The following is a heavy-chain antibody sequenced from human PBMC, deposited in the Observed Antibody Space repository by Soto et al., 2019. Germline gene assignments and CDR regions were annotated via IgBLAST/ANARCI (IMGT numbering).Heavy chain of an antibody. D-gene: IGHD6-13*01. CDR1: GFTFNGYA. V-gene: IGHV3-64D*06. J-gene: IGHJ4*02. CDR2: ISSYGGNT. CDR3: VKDHGYSSSWFVAGYDY. Sequence: PGGSLRLSCSASGFTFNGYAMHWVRQAPGKGLEVVSAISSYGGNTYYADSVKGRFTISRDNSKNMLYLQMGSLRAEDTAVYYCVKDHGYSSSWFVAGYDYWGQGTLVTVSS.